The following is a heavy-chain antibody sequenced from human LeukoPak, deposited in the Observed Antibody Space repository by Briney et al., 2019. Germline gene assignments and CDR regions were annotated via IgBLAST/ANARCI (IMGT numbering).Heavy chain of an antibody. CDR2: ISSSGSTI. CDR1: GFTFSSYE. Sequence: PSGGSLRLSCAASGFTFSSYEMNWVRQAPGKGLEWVSYISSSGSTIYYADSVKGRFIISRDNAKNSLYLQMNSLRAEDTAVYYCAELGIPMIGGVWGKGTTVTISS. CDR3: AELGIPMIGGV. D-gene: IGHD3-10*02. V-gene: IGHV3-48*03. J-gene: IGHJ6*04.